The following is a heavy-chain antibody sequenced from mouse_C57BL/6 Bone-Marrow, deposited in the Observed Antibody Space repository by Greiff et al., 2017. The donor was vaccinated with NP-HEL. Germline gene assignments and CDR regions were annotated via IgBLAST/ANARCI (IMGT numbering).Heavy chain of an antibody. CDR2: ISNGGGST. V-gene: IGHV5-12*01. J-gene: IGHJ4*01. CDR1: GFTFSDYY. CDR3: ARRGNKDYAMDY. Sequence: EVKLVESGGGLVQPGGSLKLSCAASGFTFSDYYMYWVRQTPEKRLEWVAYISNGGGSTYYPDTVQGRFTISRDNAKNTLYLQMSRLKSEDTAMYYCARRGNKDYAMDYWGQGTSVTVSS.